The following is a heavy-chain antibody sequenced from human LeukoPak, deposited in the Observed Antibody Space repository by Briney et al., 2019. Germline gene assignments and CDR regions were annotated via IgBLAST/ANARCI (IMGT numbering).Heavy chain of an antibody. Sequence: GGSLRLSCAASGFTFSSYSMNWVRQAPGKGLEWVSSISSTSSYIYYADSVKGRFTISRDNAKNSLYLQMNSLRAEDTAVYYCASWSGNYPYYFDYWGQGTLVTVSS. V-gene: IGHV3-21*01. CDR2: ISSTSSYI. CDR3: ASWSGNYPYYFDY. J-gene: IGHJ4*02. CDR1: GFTFSSYS. D-gene: IGHD3-3*01.